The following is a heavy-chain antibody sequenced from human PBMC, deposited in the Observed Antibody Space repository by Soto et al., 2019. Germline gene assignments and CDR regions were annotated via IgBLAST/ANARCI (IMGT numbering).Heavy chain of an antibody. CDR1: GDSISTVDYF. J-gene: IGHJ5*01. D-gene: IGHD7-27*01. V-gene: IGHV4-30-4*01. Sequence: SETLSLTCPVSGDSISTVDYFWAWIRQPPGQALEYIGYIYKSATTYYNPSFESRVAISLDTSKSQFSLNVTSVTAADTAVYFCARGRFCLTGRCFPNWFDSWGQGTLVTVSS. CDR2: IYKSATT. CDR3: ARGRFCLTGRCFPNWFDS.